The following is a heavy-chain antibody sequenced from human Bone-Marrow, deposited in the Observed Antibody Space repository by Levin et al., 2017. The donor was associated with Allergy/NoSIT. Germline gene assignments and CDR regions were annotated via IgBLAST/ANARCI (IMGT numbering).Heavy chain of an antibody. J-gene: IGHJ6*02. Sequence: GGSLRLSCVASGFTFSFYGMHWVRQAPGKGLEWLAFISYDGNDKYYAESVKGRFTISRDNSKNMLYLQMNSLRPQDTAEYYCANGCSSTSCYTLYRDGMDVWGQGTTVTVSS. CDR1: GFTFSFYG. CDR2: ISYDGNDK. V-gene: IGHV3-30*18. CDR3: ANGCSSTSCYTLYRDGMDV. D-gene: IGHD2-2*02.